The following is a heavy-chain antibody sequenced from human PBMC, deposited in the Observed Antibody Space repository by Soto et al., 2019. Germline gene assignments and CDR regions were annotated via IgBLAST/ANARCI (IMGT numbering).Heavy chain of an antibody. CDR1: GFIFNNYW. CDR2: VNSDGSTT. Sequence: EVQLVESGGGLVQPGGSMRLSCAASGFIFNNYWMHWVRQVPGKGLVWVSRVNSDGSTTNYADSVKGRFTISRDNANNTLFLQMNSLRVEDTAVYYCARGEYYDVSTGYSTFDPWGQGVPVTVAS. CDR3: ARGEYYDVSTGYSTFDP. D-gene: IGHD3-9*01. J-gene: IGHJ5*02. V-gene: IGHV3-74*01.